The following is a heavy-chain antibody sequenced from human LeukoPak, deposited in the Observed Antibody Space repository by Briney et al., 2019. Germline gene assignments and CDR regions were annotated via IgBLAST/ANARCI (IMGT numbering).Heavy chain of an antibody. V-gene: IGHV3-74*01. CDR2: IASDGSST. CDR1: GFTFSSYW. J-gene: IGHJ6*02. CDR3: AGVRPGSTTNGNYGMDV. D-gene: IGHD2-2*01. Sequence: GGSLRLSCAASGFTFSSYWMNWVRQAPGKGLVWVSRIASDGSSTTYADSVKGRFTISRDNAKNTLYLQMNSLRAEDTAVYYCAGVRPGSTTNGNYGMDVWGQGTTVTVSS.